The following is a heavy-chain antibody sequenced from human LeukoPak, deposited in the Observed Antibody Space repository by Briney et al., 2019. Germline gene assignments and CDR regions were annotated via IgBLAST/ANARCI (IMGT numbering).Heavy chain of an antibody. CDR1: GGSISSYY. J-gene: IGHJ6*03. CDR3: ARVEYSSSSGYYYYYMDV. V-gene: IGHV4-59*01. Sequence: SETLSLTCTVSGGSISSYYWSRIRQPPGKGLEGIGYIYYSRSTNHNPSLKSRVTISVDTSKNQFSLKLSSVTAADPAVYYCARVEYSSSSGYYYYYMDVWGKGTTVTVSS. CDR2: IYYSRST. D-gene: IGHD6-6*01.